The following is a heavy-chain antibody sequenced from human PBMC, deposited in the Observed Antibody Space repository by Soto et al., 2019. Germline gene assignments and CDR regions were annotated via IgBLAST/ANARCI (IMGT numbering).Heavy chain of an antibody. CDR2: INPDSGGI. V-gene: IGHV1-2*02. D-gene: IGHD4-17*01. J-gene: IGHJ4*02. CDR3: ARDPGHDYGEYYYDL. CDR1: GYTFRDFY. Sequence: QVQLVQSGAEVKKPGASLTVSCEASGYTFRDFYIHWVRQAPAQGLEWMGWINPDSGGILYAQTFQGRVTMTRDTSTGTAYLTLSSLRSGDTALYYCARDPGHDYGEYYYDLWGQGTLVTVSS.